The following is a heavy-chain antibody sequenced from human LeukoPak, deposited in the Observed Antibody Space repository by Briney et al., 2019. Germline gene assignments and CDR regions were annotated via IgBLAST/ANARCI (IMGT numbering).Heavy chain of an antibody. CDR2: ISSSSSYI. CDR3: ARAIPRIAAVLRY. V-gene: IGHV3-21*01. CDR1: AFTFSSYS. Sequence: GGSLRLSCAASAFTFSSYSMNWVRQAPGKGLEWVSSISSSSSYIYYADSVKGRFTISRDNAKNSLYLQMNSLRAEDTAVYYCARAIPRIAAVLRYWGQGTLVTVSS. J-gene: IGHJ4*02. D-gene: IGHD6-13*01.